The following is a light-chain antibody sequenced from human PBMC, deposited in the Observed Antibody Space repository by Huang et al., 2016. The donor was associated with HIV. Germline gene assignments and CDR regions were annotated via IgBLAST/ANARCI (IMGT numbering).Light chain of an antibody. CDR2: GAS. V-gene: IGKV3-15*01. CDR1: QSVSSN. CDR3: QQYNNWPLT. Sequence: EIVMTQSPATLSVSPGQRATLSCRASQSVSSNLAWYQQKPGQAPRRLTYGASTRATGIPARFSGSGSGTEFTLTINSLQSEDFAVYYCQQYNNWPLTFGGGTKVEIK. J-gene: IGKJ4*01.